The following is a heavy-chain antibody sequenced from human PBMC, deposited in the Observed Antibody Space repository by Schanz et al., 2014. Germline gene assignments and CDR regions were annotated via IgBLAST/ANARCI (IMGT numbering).Heavy chain of an antibody. CDR3: ARKMKVGVYGGKGHDSLDI. D-gene: IGHD3-22*01. V-gene: IGHV3-7*04. CDR1: GFSFSTYC. CDR2: IKRDGSEK. J-gene: IGHJ3*02. Sequence: EEQLVESGGGLVQPGGSLRLSCAASGFSFSTYCMSWVRQAPGKGLEWVANIKRDGSEKNYLDSVKGRFTISRDNAKNSLFLQMNSLRAEDTAVYYCARKMKVGVYGGKGHDSLDIWGQGTMVTVSS.